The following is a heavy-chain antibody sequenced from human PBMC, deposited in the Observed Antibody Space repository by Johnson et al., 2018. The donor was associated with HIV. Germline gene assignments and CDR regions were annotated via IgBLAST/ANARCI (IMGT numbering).Heavy chain of an antibody. V-gene: IGHV3-33*01. Sequence: QVQLVESGGGVVQPGRSLRLSCAASGFTFSNYGMHWVRQAPGKGLEWVAVIWYDGSNKYYADSVKGRFTISRDNSKNTLYLQMNSLRVEETALYYCARVSRLGDIVVLSDAFDTWGQGTMVTVSS. CDR1: GFTFSNYG. J-gene: IGHJ3*02. D-gene: IGHD2-2*01. CDR2: IWYDGSNK. CDR3: ARVSRLGDIVVLSDAFDT.